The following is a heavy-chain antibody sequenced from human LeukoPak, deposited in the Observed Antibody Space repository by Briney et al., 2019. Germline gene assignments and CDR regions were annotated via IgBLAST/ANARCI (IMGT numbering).Heavy chain of an antibody. D-gene: IGHD1-26*01. CDR1: GFTFSSYA. CDR3: AEIPVGNYYYYGMDV. V-gene: IGHV3-23*01. J-gene: IGHJ6*02. CDR2: ISGSGGST. Sequence: GGSLRLSCAASGFTFSSYAMSWVRQAPGKGLEWVSAISGSGGSTYYADSVKGRFTISRDNSKNPLYLQMNSLRAEDTAVYYCAEIPVGNYYYYGMDVWGQGTTVTVSS.